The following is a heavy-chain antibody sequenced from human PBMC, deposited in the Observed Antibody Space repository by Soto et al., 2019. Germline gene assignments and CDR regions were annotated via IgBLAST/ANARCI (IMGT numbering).Heavy chain of an antibody. CDR1: GFTFISSF. V-gene: IGHV3-7*03. CDR3: ARDGWPMVRGVIIPLDY. Sequence: GGSLRLSCVASGFTFISSFMGWVRQAPGKGLEWVANINQDGGGTYYVDSVEGRFTISRDNAKDSLYLQMNSLRGEDTAVYYCARDGWPMVRGVIIPLDYWGQGTRVTVSS. CDR2: INQDGGGT. D-gene: IGHD3-10*01. J-gene: IGHJ4*02.